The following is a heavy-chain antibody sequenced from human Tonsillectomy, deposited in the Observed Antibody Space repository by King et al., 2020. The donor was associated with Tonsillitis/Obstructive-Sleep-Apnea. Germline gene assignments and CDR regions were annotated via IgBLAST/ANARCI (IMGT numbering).Heavy chain of an antibody. CDR2: IDWDDDK. J-gene: IGHJ4*02. D-gene: IGHD6-13*01. V-gene: IGHV2-70*11. CDR1: GFSLSTSGMC. CDR3: ARASTAAGSIDY. Sequence: VTLKESGPALVKPPQTLTLTCTFSGFSLSTSGMCVSWIRQPPGKALEWLARIDWDDDKYYSTSLKTRLTISKDTSKHQVVLTMTNMDPVDTATYYCARASTAAGSIDYWGQGTLVTVSS.